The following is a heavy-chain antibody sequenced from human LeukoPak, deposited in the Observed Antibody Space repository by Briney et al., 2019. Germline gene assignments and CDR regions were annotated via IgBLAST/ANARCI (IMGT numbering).Heavy chain of an antibody. D-gene: IGHD6-13*01. CDR2: VSTVSGGA. J-gene: IGHJ4*02. CDR1: GYTFSDYY. V-gene: IGHV1-2*06. Sequence: EASVKVSCTASGYTFSDYYLHWVRQAPGQGLEWMGRVSTVSGGAAYAQKFRGRVTMTRDTSITTAYMELSSLRSDDSAMYYCARLSRGAVAGAPAGRNFDYWGQGTLVTVSS. CDR3: ARLSRGAVAGAPAGRNFDY.